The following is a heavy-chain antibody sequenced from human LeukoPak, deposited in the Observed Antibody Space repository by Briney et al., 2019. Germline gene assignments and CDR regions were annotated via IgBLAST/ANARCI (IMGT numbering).Heavy chain of an antibody. D-gene: IGHD2-2*01. CDR3: ARRRCSSTSCYGGYFDY. J-gene: IGHJ4*02. Sequence: SETLSLTCTVSGGSISSGDYYWSWIRQHPGKGLEWIGYIYYSGSTYYNPSLKSRVTISVDTSKNQFSLKLSSVTAADTAVYYCARRRCSSTSCYGGYFDYWGQGTLVTVSS. CDR2: IYYSGST. CDR1: GGSISSGDYY. V-gene: IGHV4-31*03.